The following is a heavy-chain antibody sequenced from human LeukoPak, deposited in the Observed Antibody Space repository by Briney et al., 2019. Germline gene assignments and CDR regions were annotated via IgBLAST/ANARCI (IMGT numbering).Heavy chain of an antibody. CDR1: GYSISSGYY. D-gene: IGHD3-3*01. V-gene: IGHV4-38-2*01. J-gene: IGHJ6*03. Sequence: ASETLSLTCAVSGYSISSGYYWGWIRQPPGKGLEWIGSIYHSGSTYYNPSLKSRVTISVDTSKNQFSLKLSSVTAADTAVYYCARTNFGVVIKGAYYYYYYMDVWGKGTTVTVSS. CDR2: IYHSGST. CDR3: ARTNFGVVIKGAYYYYYYMDV.